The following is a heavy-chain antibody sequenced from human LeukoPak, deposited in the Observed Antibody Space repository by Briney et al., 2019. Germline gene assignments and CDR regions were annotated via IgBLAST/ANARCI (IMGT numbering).Heavy chain of an antibody. Sequence: ASVKVSCKASGYTFTSYDINWVRQATGQGLEWMGWTNPNSGNTGYAQKFQGRVTMTRNTSISTAYMELSSLRSEDTAVYYCARSGNDYPYDFDYWGQGTLVTVSS. CDR2: TNPNSGNT. CDR3: ARSGNDYPYDFDY. V-gene: IGHV1-8*01. J-gene: IGHJ4*02. D-gene: IGHD1-1*01. CDR1: GYTFTSYD.